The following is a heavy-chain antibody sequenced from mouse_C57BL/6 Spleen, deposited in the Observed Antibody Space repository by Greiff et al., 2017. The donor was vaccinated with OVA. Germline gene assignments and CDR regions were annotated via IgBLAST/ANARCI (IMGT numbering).Heavy chain of an antibody. CDR2: IYPGGGNT. CDR1: GYSFTSYY. CDR3: ARGFTTRGYYAMEY. V-gene: IGHV1-66*01. Sequence: VQLQQSGPELVKPGASVKISCKASGYSFTSYYIHWVKQRPGQGLEWIGWIYPGGGNTKYNEKFTGKATLTADTSSSTAYMQLSSLTSEDSAVYYCARGFTTRGYYAMEYWGQGTSVTVSS. D-gene: IGHD2-12*01. J-gene: IGHJ4*01.